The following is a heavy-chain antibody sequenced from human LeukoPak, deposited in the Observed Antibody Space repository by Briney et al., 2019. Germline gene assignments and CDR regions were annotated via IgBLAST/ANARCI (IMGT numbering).Heavy chain of an antibody. Sequence: SETLSLTCTVSGYSISSGYYWGWIRQPPGKGLEWIGSIYHSGSTYYNPSLKSRVTISVDTSKNQFSLKLSSVTAADTAVYYCAREIYYYDSSGYLYYYYYYMDVWGKGTTVTVSS. D-gene: IGHD3-22*01. CDR2: IYHSGST. J-gene: IGHJ6*03. V-gene: IGHV4-38-2*02. CDR3: AREIYYYDSSGYLYYYYYYMDV. CDR1: GYSISSGYY.